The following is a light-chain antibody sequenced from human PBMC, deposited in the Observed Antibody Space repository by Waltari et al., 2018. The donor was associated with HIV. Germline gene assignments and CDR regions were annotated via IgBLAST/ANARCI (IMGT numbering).Light chain of an antibody. V-gene: IGKV1-8*01. Sequence: AIRMTQSPSSLSASTGDRVTITCRASQSLEIYLAWYQQRPGKAPKLLIYTVSTLQSGVPSRFSGSVSGTDFTLTISGLRSEDYATYFCQQYYRYPLTFGGGTKVEIK. J-gene: IGKJ4*01. CDR3: QQYYRYPLT. CDR2: TVS. CDR1: QSLEIY.